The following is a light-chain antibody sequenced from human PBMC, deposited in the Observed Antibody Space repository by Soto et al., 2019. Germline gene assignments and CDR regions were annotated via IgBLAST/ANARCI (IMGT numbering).Light chain of an antibody. V-gene: IGLV2-14*02. CDR2: EGN. CDR3: SSYTSSSTL. Sequence: QSVLTQPASVSGSPGQSITISCTASSSHIGSSNLVSWYQHHSGKAPKLIIYEGNKRPSGVSNRFSGSKSGKTASLTISGLQAEDEGTYYCSSYTSSSTLFGTGTKVTVL. CDR1: SSHIGSSNL. J-gene: IGLJ1*01.